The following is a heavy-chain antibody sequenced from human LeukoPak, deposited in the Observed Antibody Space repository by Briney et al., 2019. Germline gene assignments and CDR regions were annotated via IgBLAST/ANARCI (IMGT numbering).Heavy chain of an antibody. CDR3: ARGIYCSSTTCCYYYYYMDV. CDR2: IYTSGST. J-gene: IGHJ6*03. D-gene: IGHD2-2*01. CDR1: GGSISAYY. Sequence: KPSETLSLTCTVSGGSISAYYWSWIRQPAGKGLEWIGRIYTSGSTNYNPSLKSRVTISLDTSKNQFSLKLSSVTAADTAVYYCARGIYCSSTTCCYYYYYMDVWGKGTTVTVSS. V-gene: IGHV4-4*07.